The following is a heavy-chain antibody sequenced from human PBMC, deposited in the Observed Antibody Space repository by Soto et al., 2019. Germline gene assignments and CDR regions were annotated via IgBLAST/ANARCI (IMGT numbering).Heavy chain of an antibody. CDR3: ARERGGVEVAGPYYYYYYGMDV. V-gene: IGHV3-33*01. CDR1: GCTFSSYG. Sequence: LRRTCTASGCTFSSYGMHWVRQAPGKGLEWVAVIWYDGSNKYYADSVKGRFTISRDNSKNTLYLQMNSLRAEDTDVYYCARERGGVEVAGPYYYYYYGMDVWGQGTKVTVYS. D-gene: IGHD6-19*01. CDR2: IWYDGSNK. J-gene: IGHJ6*02.